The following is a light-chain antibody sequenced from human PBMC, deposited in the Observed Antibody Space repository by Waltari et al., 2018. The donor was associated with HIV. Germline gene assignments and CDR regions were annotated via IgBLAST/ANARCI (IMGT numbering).Light chain of an antibody. CDR2: WAS. J-gene: IGKJ1*01. V-gene: IGKV4-1*01. CDR3: QQYHSIPWT. CDR1: HSVLSWPPNKDF. Sequence: DIVLTQSPDSLAVSLGDRATIRCKSSHSVLSWPPNKDFLAWYQQKPGQPPKLLIYWASTRESGVPARFSGSGSGTDFSLTISSLQAEDVAVYYCQQYHSIPWTFGQGTKVEIK.